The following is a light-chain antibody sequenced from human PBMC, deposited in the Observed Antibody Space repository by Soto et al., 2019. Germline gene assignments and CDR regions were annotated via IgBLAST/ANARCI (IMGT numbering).Light chain of an antibody. CDR3: QSYDSSLSGPF. CDR2: GNS. V-gene: IGLV1-40*01. Sequence: QSVLTQPLSVSGAPGQRVTISCTGSSSNIGAGYDVHWYQQLPGTAPKLLIYGNSNRPSGVPDRFSGSKSGTSASLAITGLQAEDEADYYCQSYDSSLSGPFFGTGTKVTVL. CDR1: SSNIGAGYD. J-gene: IGLJ1*01.